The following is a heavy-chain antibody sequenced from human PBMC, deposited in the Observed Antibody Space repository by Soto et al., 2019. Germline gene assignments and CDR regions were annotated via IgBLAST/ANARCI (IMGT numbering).Heavy chain of an antibody. J-gene: IGHJ5*02. CDR2: IYYSGST. Sequence: SETLSLTCTVSGGSISSGGYYWSWIRQHPGKGLEWIGYIYYSGSTYYNPSLKSRVTISVDTSKNQFSLKLSSVTAADTAVYYCARGGGTAPPRLRLYWFDPWGQGTLVTVSS. CDR3: ARGGGTAPPRLRLYWFDP. D-gene: IGHD5-12*01. V-gene: IGHV4-31*03. CDR1: GGSISSGGYY.